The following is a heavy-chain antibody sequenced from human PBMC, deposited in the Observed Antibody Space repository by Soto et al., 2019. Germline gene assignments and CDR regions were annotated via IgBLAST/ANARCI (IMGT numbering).Heavy chain of an antibody. Sequence: SETLSLTCAVSGGSISSGDYSWNWIRQPPGKCLEWIGYIYHSGSTYYNPSLKSRVTISVDKSKNQFSLKLSSVTAADTAVYYCAREHGGNSWENAFDIWGQGTMVTVS. CDR2: IYHSGST. CDR3: AREHGGNSWENAFDI. V-gene: IGHV4-30-2*01. J-gene: IGHJ3*02. D-gene: IGHD2-15*01. CDR1: GGSISSGDYS.